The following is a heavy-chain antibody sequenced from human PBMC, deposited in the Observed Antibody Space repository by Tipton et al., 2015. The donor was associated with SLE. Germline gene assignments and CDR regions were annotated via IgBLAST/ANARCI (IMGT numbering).Heavy chain of an antibody. CDR2: IYTSGST. V-gene: IGHV4-61*02. J-gene: IGHJ3*02. Sequence: TLSLTCTVSGGSISSGSYYWSWIRQPAGKGLEWIGRIYTSGSTNYNPSLKSRVTISVDTSKNQFSLKPSSVTAADTAVYYCARSFDTFDIWGQGTMVTVSS. CDR1: GGSISSGSYY. CDR3: ARSFDTFDI.